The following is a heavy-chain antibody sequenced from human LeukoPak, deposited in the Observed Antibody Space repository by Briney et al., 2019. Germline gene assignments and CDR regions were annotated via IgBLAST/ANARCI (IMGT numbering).Heavy chain of an antibody. Sequence: SETLSLTCTVSGGSISSYYWSWIRQPAGKGPEWIGRISTSGSTNYNPSLKSRVTMSIDTSKNQFSLKLNSVTAADTAVYYCAREYGDFDYWGQGTLVTVSS. D-gene: IGHD4-17*01. CDR2: ISTSGST. CDR3: AREYGDFDY. CDR1: GGSISSYY. V-gene: IGHV4-4*07. J-gene: IGHJ4*02.